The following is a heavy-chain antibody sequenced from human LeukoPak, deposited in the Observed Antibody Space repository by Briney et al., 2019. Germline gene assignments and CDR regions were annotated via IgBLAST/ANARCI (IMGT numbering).Heavy chain of an antibody. Sequence: GGSLRLSCAASGFTFSSSAMSWVRQAPGKGLEWVSSITDSGDGTYYADSVKGRFTISRDNSKNTLYLQMNSLRAEDTAVYYCAKQYSSGGGGDYWGQGTLVTVSS. J-gene: IGHJ4*02. D-gene: IGHD6-19*01. CDR1: GFTFSSSA. CDR2: ITDSGDGT. V-gene: IGHV3-23*01. CDR3: AKQYSSGGGGDY.